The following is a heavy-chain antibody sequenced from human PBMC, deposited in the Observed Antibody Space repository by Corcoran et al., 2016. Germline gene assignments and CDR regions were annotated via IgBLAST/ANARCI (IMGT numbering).Heavy chain of an antibody. D-gene: IGHD3-22*01. CDR2: IYSDSST. Sequence: EVQLVESGGGLIQPGGSLRLSCAASGFTVTSNYMTWVRQAPGKGLEWVSAIYSDSSTHYADSVKCRFTISRDNSKNTLDLRMNSLRAEDTAVYYCSSYYDNSGYHDYWGQGTLVTVSS. CDR1: GFTVTSNY. CDR3: SSYYDNSGYHDY. J-gene: IGHJ4*02. V-gene: IGHV3-53*01.